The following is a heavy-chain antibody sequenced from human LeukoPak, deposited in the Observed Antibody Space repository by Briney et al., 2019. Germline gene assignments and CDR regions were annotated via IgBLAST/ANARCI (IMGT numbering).Heavy chain of an antibody. CDR2: IYSGGNT. CDR1: GFTVSSNY. J-gene: IGHJ4*02. V-gene: IGHV3-53*04. CDR3: ARRWDFDY. D-gene: IGHD5-24*01. Sequence: GGSLRLSCAASGFTVSSNYMSWVRQAPGKGLEWVSVIYSGGNTYYAESVKGRFTISRHNSKNTVYLHMKSLRPEDTAVYYCARRWDFDYWGQGTLVTVSS.